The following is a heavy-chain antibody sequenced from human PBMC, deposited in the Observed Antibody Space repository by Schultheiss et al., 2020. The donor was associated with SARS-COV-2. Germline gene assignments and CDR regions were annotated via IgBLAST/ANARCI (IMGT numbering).Heavy chain of an antibody. Sequence: GGSLRLSCAASGFTFSNAWMNWVRQAPGKGLEWVGRIRNKANSYTTEYAASVKGRFIISRDDSQNSLYLQMNSLKTEDTAVYYCARAYCSTTRCYKSDYYGMDVWGQGTTVTVSS. CDR2: IRNKANSYTT. CDR3: ARAYCSTTRCYKSDYYGMDV. CDR1: GFTFSNAW. D-gene: IGHD2-2*02. V-gene: IGHV3-72*01. J-gene: IGHJ6*02.